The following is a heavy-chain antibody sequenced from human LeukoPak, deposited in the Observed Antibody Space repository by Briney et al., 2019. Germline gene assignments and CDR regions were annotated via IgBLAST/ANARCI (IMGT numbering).Heavy chain of an antibody. J-gene: IGHJ6*02. CDR1: GFTFDNYA. Sequence: GGSLRLSCAASGFTFDNYAMTWVRQAPGKGLEWVAVTSSDGTNKYYADSVKGRFTISRDNAKNTLYLQMNSLRLEDTAVFYCARESAVTLADYGFDVWGQGTTVIVSS. CDR2: TSSDGTNK. CDR3: ARESAVTLADYGFDV. V-gene: IGHV3-30-3*01. D-gene: IGHD4-17*01.